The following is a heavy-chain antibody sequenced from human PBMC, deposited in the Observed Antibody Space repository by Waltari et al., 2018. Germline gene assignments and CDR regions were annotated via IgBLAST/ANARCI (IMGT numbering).Heavy chain of an antibody. V-gene: IGHV4-34*01. CDR3: ATHPGKWEPFDY. Sequence: QVQLQQWGAGLLKPSETLSLTCAVYGGSFSGYYWSWIRQPPGKGLEWIGEINHSGSTNYNPSLKSRVTISVDTSKNQFSLKLSSMTAADTAVYYCATHPGKWEPFDYWGQGTLVTVSS. CDR2: INHSGST. J-gene: IGHJ4*02. D-gene: IGHD1-26*01. CDR1: GGSFSGYY.